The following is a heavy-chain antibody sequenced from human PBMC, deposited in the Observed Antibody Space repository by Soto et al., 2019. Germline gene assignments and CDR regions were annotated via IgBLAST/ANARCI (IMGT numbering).Heavy chain of an antibody. D-gene: IGHD2-2*01. V-gene: IGHV1-69*13. CDR2: IIPFFDTA. CDR3: ARHDCISSSCYYYYYYVMDV. Sequence: ASVKVSCKASGDTFSSYAISWVRQAPGQGLEWMGGIIPFFDTASYAQQFQGRVTITADESTSTAYMELSSLRSEDTAVYYCARHDCISSSCYYYYYYVMDVWGQGTTVTVS. CDR1: GDTFSSYA. J-gene: IGHJ6*02.